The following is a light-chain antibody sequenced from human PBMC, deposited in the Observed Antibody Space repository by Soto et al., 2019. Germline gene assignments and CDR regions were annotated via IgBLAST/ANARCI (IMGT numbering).Light chain of an antibody. CDR2: KAS. V-gene: IGKV1-5*03. CDR3: QQYNDNWT. J-gene: IGKJ1*01. CDR1: QSISSW. Sequence: DIPMTQSPSTLSASVGDRVTITCRASQSISSWLAWYQQKPGKAPKLLIYKASTLQSGVPSRFSGSGSGTEFTLAISSLQPDDSATYYCQQYNDNWTFGQGTNVEIK.